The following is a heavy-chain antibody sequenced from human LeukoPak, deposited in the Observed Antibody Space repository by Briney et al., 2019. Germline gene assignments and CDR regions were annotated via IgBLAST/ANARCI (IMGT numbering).Heavy chain of an antibody. CDR3: ARGVMARRYFDWLLNAFDI. D-gene: IGHD3-9*01. CDR1: GFTVSSNY. Sequence: GGSLRLSCAASGFTVSSNYMSWVRQAPGKGLEWVSVIYSGGSTYYADSVKGRFTISRDNSKNTLYLQMNSLRSEDTAVYYCARGVMARRYFDWLLNAFDIWGQGTMVTVSS. J-gene: IGHJ3*02. CDR2: IYSGGST. V-gene: IGHV3-53*05.